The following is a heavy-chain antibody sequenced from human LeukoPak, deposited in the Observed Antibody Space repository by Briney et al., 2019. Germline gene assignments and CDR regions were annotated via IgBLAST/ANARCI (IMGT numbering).Heavy chain of an antibody. CDR2: ISYTGST. V-gene: IGHV4-39*01. J-gene: IGHJ6*02. Sequence: SETLSLTCSVSGGAISRSPYFWVWIRQPPGKGLEWIGSISYTGSTYYKPSLNSRVTISEDTSKKQSSLKLSSVTAADTAVYYCARRGTGSHDYGMDVWGQGTTVTVSS. CDR3: ARRGTGSHDYGMDV. D-gene: IGHD6-19*01. CDR1: GGAISRSPYF.